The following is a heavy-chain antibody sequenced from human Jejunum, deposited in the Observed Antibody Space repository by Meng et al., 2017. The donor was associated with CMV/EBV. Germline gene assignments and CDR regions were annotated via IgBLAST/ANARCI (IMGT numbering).Heavy chain of an antibody. D-gene: IGHD3-22*01. Sequence: QVPLVQFSAEGKKPGASVKVSCQASGYTFTTYDVSWVRQAPGQGLEWMGWIRPYNGNTNYAQELQGRVFITTDTATTTAYLAFRSLTTAETATYYRARSGHYYDSSGYSPFDNWGQGTLVTVSS. CDR1: GYTFTTYD. V-gene: IGHV1-18*01. CDR2: IRPYNGNT. CDR3: ARSGHYYDSSGYSPFDN. J-gene: IGHJ4*02.